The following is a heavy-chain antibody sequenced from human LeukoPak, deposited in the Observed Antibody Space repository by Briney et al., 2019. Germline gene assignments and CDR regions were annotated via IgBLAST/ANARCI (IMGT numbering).Heavy chain of an antibody. CDR3: ARVGYYYDSSGPFDY. V-gene: IGHV1-18*01. Sequence: ASVKVSCKASGYTFTSYGISWVRQAPGQGLEWMGWISAYNGNTNYAQKLQGRVTMTRDTSISTAYMELSRLRSDDTAVYYCARVGYYYDSSGPFDYWGQGTLVTVSS. CDR1: GYTFTSYG. CDR2: ISAYNGNT. D-gene: IGHD3-22*01. J-gene: IGHJ4*02.